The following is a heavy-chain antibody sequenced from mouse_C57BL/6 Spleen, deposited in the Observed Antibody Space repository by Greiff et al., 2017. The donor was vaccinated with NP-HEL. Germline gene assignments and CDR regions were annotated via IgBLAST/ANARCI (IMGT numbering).Heavy chain of an antibody. D-gene: IGHD1-1*01. V-gene: IGHV1-22*01. CDR2: INPNNGGT. CDR3: ARTYYGSQGGFAY. CDR1: GYTFTDYN. Sequence: VQLQQSGPELVKPGASVKMSCKASGYTFTDYNMHWVKQSHGKSLEWIGYINPNNGGTSYNQKFKGKATLTVNKSYSTAYMELRSLTSEDSAVYYCARTYYGSQGGFAYWGQGTLVTVSA. J-gene: IGHJ3*01.